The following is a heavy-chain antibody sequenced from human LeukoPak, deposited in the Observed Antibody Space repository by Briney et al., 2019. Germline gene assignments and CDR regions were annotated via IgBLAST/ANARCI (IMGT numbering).Heavy chain of an antibody. D-gene: IGHD2-21*01. J-gene: IGHJ4*02. CDR3: ARVVAVPQSIGYFFDY. V-gene: IGHV4-39*01. Sequence: SEALSLTCAVSGGSINSGIYYWGWIRQPPGQGLEWIGNMFYSGDTYYNPSLKSRVTISIDTSKSQFSLNLSSVTAADTAVYYCARVVAVPQSIGYFFDYWGQGTLVTVSS. CDR2: MFYSGDT. CDR1: GGSINSGIYY.